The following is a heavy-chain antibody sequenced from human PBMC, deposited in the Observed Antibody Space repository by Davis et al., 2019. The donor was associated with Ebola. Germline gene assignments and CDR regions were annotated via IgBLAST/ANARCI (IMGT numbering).Heavy chain of an antibody. V-gene: IGHV3-23*01. D-gene: IGHD3-10*01. Sequence: GESLKISCEASGFSFTNYAMNWVRQGPGQGLEWVSGISGAGYNTYHADSVKGRFTISRDNAKNSLYLQMNSLRDEDTAVYYCARDPSSTMIRGIVVPDYYFDYWGQGALVTVSS. CDR3: ARDPSSTMIRGIVVPDYYFDY. J-gene: IGHJ4*02. CDR1: GFSFTNYA. CDR2: ISGAGYNT.